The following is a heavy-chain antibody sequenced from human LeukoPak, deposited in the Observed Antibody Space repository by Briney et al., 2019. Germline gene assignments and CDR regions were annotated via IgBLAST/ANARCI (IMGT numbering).Heavy chain of an antibody. Sequence: SXKVSCKGSGGAFSSYAISWVRQAPGQGIEWVGGIIPSFGTANYAQKFQGRVRITTEESRSTAYMELSSLRSEDMAVYYCARAQVYCSSTSCYLSYWGQGTLVTVSS. J-gene: IGHJ4*02. CDR1: GGAFSSYA. CDR2: IIPSFGTA. D-gene: IGHD2-2*01. CDR3: ARAQVYCSSTSCYLSY. V-gene: IGHV1-69*05.